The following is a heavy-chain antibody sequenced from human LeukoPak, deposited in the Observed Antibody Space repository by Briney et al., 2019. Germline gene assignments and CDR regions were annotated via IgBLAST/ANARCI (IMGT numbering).Heavy chain of an antibody. J-gene: IGHJ4*02. CDR3: ARVVRGGSGSYKPPHFDY. Sequence: NPSETLSLTCTVSGGSISSYYWSWIRQPPGKGLEWIGYIYYSGSTNYNPSLKSRVTISVDVPKNQFSLKLSSVTAADTAVYYCARVVRGGSGSYKPPHFDYWGQGTLVTVSS. D-gene: IGHD3-10*01. V-gene: IGHV4-59*01. CDR2: IYYSGST. CDR1: GGSISSYY.